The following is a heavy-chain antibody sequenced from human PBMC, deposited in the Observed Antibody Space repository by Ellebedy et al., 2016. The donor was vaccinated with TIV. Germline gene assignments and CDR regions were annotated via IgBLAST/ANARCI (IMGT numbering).Heavy chain of an antibody. J-gene: IGHJ4*02. Sequence: GGSLRLXXAASGFSFSSYVMNWVRQAPGKGLEWLSSINDYGYVKQYADSVKGRFTISRDNAKNSFSLQLSNLRADDTAVYYCATTVARSYDYWGQGTLVTVSS. CDR2: INDYGYVK. CDR3: ATTVARSYDY. V-gene: IGHV3-21*01. CDR1: GFSFSSYV.